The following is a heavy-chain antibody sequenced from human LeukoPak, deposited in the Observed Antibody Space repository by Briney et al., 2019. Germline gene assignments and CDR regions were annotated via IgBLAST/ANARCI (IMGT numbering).Heavy chain of an antibody. D-gene: IGHD5-18*01. J-gene: IGHJ4*02. Sequence: PGGSLRLSCAASGFTFSSYSMNWVRQAPGKGLEWVSSISSSSSYIYYADSVKGRFTISRDNAKNSLYLQMNSLRAEDTAVYYCARVRGYNYGIDYWGQGTLVTVSS. CDR2: ISSSSSYI. V-gene: IGHV3-21*01. CDR1: GFTFSSYS. CDR3: ARVRGYNYGIDY.